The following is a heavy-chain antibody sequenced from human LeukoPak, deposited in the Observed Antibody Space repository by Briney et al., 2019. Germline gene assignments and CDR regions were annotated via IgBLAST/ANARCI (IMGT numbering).Heavy chain of an antibody. J-gene: IGHJ6*03. CDR2: VYFDGDT. CDR1: GDSIHSVYYF. D-gene: IGHD6-6*01. Sequence: SETLSLTCTVSGDSIHSVYYFWGWIRQSPGKGLEWLGSVYFDGDTSYSPSLKSRVIISVDTSKNQFSLNLTSVTAADTALYYCARHRKSARNYLYYYRDVWGKGTTVTVSS. V-gene: IGHV4-39*01. CDR3: ARHRKSARNYLYYYRDV.